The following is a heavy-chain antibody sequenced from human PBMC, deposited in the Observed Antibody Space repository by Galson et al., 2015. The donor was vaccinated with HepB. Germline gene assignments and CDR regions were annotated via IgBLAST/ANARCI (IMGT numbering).Heavy chain of an antibody. D-gene: IGHD2-8*01. J-gene: IGHJ4*02. CDR1: GYSFRNFG. CDR2: ISAYNGNT. Sequence: SVKVSCKASGYSFRNFGISWVRQAPGQGLEWMGWISAYNGNTDYAQKFQGRVTMTTDTSTSTAYMELRSLTSDDTAVYYCARDRSTKDYWGQGTLVTVSS. CDR3: ARDRSTKDY. V-gene: IGHV1-18*01.